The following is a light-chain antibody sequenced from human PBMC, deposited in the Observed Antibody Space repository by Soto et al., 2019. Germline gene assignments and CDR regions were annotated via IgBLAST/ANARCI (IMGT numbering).Light chain of an antibody. CDR3: QQYHYWWT. J-gene: IGKJ1*01. Sequence: EIVLTQSPATLSVSPVERATLSCRASQSVSSNLAWYQQKPGQAPRLLIYGASTRATGVSARFSGSGSGTEFTLTISSLQSEDFAVYYCQQYHYWWTFGQGTKVDIK. V-gene: IGKV3-15*01. CDR1: QSVSSN. CDR2: GAS.